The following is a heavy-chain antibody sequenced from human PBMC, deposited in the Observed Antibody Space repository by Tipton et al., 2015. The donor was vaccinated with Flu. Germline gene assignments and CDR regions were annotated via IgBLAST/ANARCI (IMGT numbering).Heavy chain of an antibody. Sequence: TLSLTCTVSGDSMNNYYWSWIRQPAGKGLEWIGRIYASGSTTYNPSLKSRVTMSLDTSKKQFSLKLSSVTAADTAVYYCASTSNYGRRIEPNFDYWGQGTLVTVSS. D-gene: IGHD4-11*01. CDR2: IYASGST. CDR3: ASTSNYGRRIEPNFDY. J-gene: IGHJ4*02. CDR1: GDSMNNYY. V-gene: IGHV4-4*07.